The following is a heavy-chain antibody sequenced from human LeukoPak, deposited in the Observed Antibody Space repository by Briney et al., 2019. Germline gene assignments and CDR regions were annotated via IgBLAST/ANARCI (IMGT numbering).Heavy chain of an antibody. CDR3: ARERVGATPTGY. CDR2: IYSGGIT. CDR1: GFTVSSNY. J-gene: IGHJ4*02. V-gene: IGHV3-53*01. D-gene: IGHD1-26*01. Sequence: QSGGSLRLSCAASGFTVSSNYMSWVRQAPGKGLEWVSVIYSGGITYYADSVKGRFTISRDNSKNTLYLQMNSLRAEDTAVYYCARERVGATPTGYWGQGTLVTVSS.